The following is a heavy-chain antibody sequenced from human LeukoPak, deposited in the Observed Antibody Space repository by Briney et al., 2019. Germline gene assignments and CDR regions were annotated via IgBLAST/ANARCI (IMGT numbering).Heavy chain of an antibody. Sequence: ASVKVSCKASGYTFTSYGISWVRQATGQGLEWMGWISAYNGNTNYAQKLQGRVTMTTDTSTGTAYMELRSLRSDDTAVYYCARLGGPRDYYYGMDVWGQGTTVTVSS. CDR1: GYTFTSYG. CDR2: ISAYNGNT. CDR3: ARLGGPRDYYYGMDV. V-gene: IGHV1-18*01. D-gene: IGHD2-15*01. J-gene: IGHJ6*02.